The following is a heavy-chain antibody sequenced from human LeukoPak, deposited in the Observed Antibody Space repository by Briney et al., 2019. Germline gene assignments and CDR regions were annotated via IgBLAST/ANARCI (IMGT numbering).Heavy chain of an antibody. CDR3: ARGSYYDSSGSSDYYYYYGMDV. CDR1: GFTFSSYA. D-gene: IGHD3-22*01. CDR2: ISSSSSTI. Sequence: GGSLRLSCAASGFTFSSYAMSWVRQAPGKGLEWVSYISSSSSTIYYADSVKGRFTISRDNAKNSLYLQMNSLRAEDTAVYYCARGSYYDSSGSSDYYYYYGMDVWGQGTTVTVSS. J-gene: IGHJ6*02. V-gene: IGHV3-48*01.